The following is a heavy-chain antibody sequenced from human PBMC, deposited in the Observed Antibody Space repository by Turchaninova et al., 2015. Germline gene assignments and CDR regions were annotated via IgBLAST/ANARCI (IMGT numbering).Heavy chain of an antibody. CDR2: IRSSSNTI. J-gene: IGHJ1*01. CDR1: GFTFSSYC. V-gene: IGHV3-48*02. Sequence: EVQLVESGGGLVQPGGSLRLSFAASGFTFSSYCMNWVRQGPGKGLEGVSYIRSSSNTIDYAESVRGRVTIPRDKAKNSLCLQMDTLRDEDTAVYYCAAGYGSSWFTEYCQHWGQGTLVTVSS. CDR3: AAGYGSSWFTEYCQH. D-gene: IGHD6-13*01.